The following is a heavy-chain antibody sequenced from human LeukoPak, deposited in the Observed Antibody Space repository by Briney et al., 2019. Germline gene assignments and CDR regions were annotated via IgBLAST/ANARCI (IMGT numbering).Heavy chain of an antibody. CDR3: AISIQAAVIPAFDY. D-gene: IGHD6-25*01. CDR2: INPDRGGR. J-gene: IGHJ4*02. V-gene: IGHV1-2*02. Sequence: ASVKVSCKAPGNTFAGHNIHWLRQAPGQGLELMGWINPDRGGRDYARQFQGRVTMTSDTSNRAAYLELSSLVSEDSAVYFCAISIQAAVIPAFDYWGQGTLVTVSS. CDR1: GNTFAGHN.